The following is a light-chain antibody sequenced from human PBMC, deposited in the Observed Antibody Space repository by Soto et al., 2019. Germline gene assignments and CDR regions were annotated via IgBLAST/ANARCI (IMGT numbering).Light chain of an antibody. V-gene: IGLV2-14*01. J-gene: IGLJ2*01. Sequence: QSALTQPASVSGSPGRSITISCTGTSSDVGAYKYVSWFQQHPGKAPKLMIYEVSNRPSGVSNRFSGSKSGNTASLTISGLQAEDEADYYCSSYTSGSTLYVVFGGGSKLTVL. CDR2: EVS. CDR3: SSYTSGSTLYVV. CDR1: SSDVGAYKY.